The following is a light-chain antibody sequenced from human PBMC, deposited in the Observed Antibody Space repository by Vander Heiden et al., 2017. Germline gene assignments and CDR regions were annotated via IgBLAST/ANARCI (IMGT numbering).Light chain of an antibody. J-gene: IGKJ2*01. Sequence: IQLTQSPPSLSASVGDRVTITCRASQGISSYLAWYQQKPGTVPKLLIFSASTLQSGVPSRFSGSGSGTDFTLTISSLQPDDFATYYCQQVNSYPRTFGQGTKLEIK. V-gene: IGKV1-9*01. CDR2: SAS. CDR3: QQVNSYPRT. CDR1: QGISSY.